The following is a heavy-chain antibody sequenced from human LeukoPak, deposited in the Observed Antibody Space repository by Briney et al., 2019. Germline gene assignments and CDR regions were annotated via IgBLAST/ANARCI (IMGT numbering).Heavy chain of an antibody. J-gene: IGHJ4*02. CDR3: ARVSRDSSGYYNEY. D-gene: IGHD3-22*01. CDR1: GDSVSSTYW. CDR2: ISHSEIT. V-gene: IGHV4-4*02. Sequence: SGTLSLTCAVSGDSVSSTYWWSWVRQPPGKGLEWIGEISHSEITNYNSSLKSRVTISVDTSKNQFSLKLSSVTAADTAVYYCARVSRDSSGYYNEYWGQGTLVTVSS.